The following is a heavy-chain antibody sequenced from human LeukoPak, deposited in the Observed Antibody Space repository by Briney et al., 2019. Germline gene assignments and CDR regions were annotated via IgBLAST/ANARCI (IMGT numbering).Heavy chain of an antibody. CDR3: ARKTTGGVDP. D-gene: IGHD7-27*01. Sequence: ASVKVSCKASGYTFTGYYMHWVRQAPGQGLEWMGWINPNSGGTNYAQKFQGRVTTTRDTSISTDYMELSRLRSDDTAVYYCARKTTGGVDPWGQGTLVTVSS. J-gene: IGHJ5*02. CDR1: GYTFTGYY. CDR2: INPNSGGT. V-gene: IGHV1-2*02.